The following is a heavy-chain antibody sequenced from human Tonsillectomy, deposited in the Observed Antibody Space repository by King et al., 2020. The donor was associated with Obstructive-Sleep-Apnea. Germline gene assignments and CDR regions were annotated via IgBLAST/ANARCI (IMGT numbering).Heavy chain of an antibody. J-gene: IGHJ4*02. Sequence: VQLVESGGGLVQPGGSLRLSCSASGFTFSSYAMHWFLQAPGKGLEYVSAISINVGSTYYAYSVKGRFTISRANSKNTRYLQMSSLRAEYTAVYYCVKTRAKYSSSPQGDYWGQGTLVTVSS. D-gene: IGHD6-6*01. CDR3: VKTRAKYSSSPQGDY. V-gene: IGHV3-64D*06. CDR1: GFTFSSYA. CDR2: ISINVGST.